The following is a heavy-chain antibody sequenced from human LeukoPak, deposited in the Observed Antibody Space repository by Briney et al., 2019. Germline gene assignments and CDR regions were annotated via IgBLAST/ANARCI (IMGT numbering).Heavy chain of an antibody. J-gene: IGHJ3*02. D-gene: IGHD6-19*01. V-gene: IGHV1-69*02. CDR3: ARAVKQWLVGYAFDI. Sequence: ASVKVSCRASGGTFSSYTISWVRQAPGQGLEWMGRIIPILGIANYAQKFQGRVTITADKSTSTAYMELSSLRSEDTAVYYCARAVKQWLVGYAFDIWGQGTMVTVSS. CDR2: IIPILGIA. CDR1: GGTFSSYT.